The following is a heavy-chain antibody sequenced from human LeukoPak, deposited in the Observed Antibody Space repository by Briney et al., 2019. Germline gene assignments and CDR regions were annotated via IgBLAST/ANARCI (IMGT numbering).Heavy chain of an antibody. Sequence: SETLSLTCTVSGGSISSYYWSWIRQPPGKGLEWIGYIYYSGSTNYNPSPKSRVTISVDTSKNQFSLKLSSVTAADTAVYYCARHSTSIAAAGGYYFDYWGQGTLVTVSS. CDR2: IYYSGST. CDR1: GGSISSYY. CDR3: ARHSTSIAAAGGYYFDY. V-gene: IGHV4-59*08. D-gene: IGHD6-13*01. J-gene: IGHJ4*02.